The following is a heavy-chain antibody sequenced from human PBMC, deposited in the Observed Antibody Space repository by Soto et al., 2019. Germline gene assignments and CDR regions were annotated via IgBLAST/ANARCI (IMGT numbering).Heavy chain of an antibody. CDR3: ARDQHYYGSGSYYNYFDY. V-gene: IGHV1-69*13. Sequence: ASVKVSCKASGGTFSSYAISWVRQAPGQGLEWMGGIIPIFGTANYAQKFQGRVTITADESTSTAYMELSSLRSEDTAVDYCARDQHYYGSGSYYNYFDYWGQGTLVTVSS. CDR2: IIPIFGTA. D-gene: IGHD3-10*01. J-gene: IGHJ4*02. CDR1: GGTFSSYA.